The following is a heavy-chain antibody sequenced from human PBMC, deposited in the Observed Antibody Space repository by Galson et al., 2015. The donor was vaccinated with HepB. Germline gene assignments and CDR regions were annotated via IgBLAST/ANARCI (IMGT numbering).Heavy chain of an antibody. CDR3: ARDRYRWLRSHRERFDY. CDR2: INPSGGST. V-gene: IGHV1-46*01. J-gene: IGHJ4*02. D-gene: IGHD5-12*01. CDR1: GYTFTSYY. Sequence: SVKVSCKASGYTFTSYYMHWVRQAPGQGLEWMGIINPSGGSTSYAQKFQGRVTMTRDTSTSTVYMELSSLRSEDTAVYYCARDRYRWLRSHRERFDYWGQGTLVTVSS.